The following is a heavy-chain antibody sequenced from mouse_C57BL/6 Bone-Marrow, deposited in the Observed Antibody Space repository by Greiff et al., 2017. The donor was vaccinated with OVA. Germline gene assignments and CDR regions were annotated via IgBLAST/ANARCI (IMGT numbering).Heavy chain of an antibody. J-gene: IGHJ3*01. CDR2: FYPGSGSI. CDR3: ARHEERGWLRRSAWFAY. CDR1: GYTFTEYT. V-gene: IGHV1-62-2*01. D-gene: IGHD2-2*01. Sequence: VQLQQSGAELVKPGASVKLSCKASGYTFTEYTIHWVKQRSGQGLEWIGWFYPGSGSIKYNEKFKDKATLTADKSSSTVYMELSRLTSEDSAVXFCARHEERGWLRRSAWFAYWGQGTLVTVSA.